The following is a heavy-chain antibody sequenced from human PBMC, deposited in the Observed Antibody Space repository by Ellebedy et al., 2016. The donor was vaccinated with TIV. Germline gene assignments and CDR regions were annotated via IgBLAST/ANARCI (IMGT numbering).Heavy chain of an antibody. V-gene: IGHV1-69*13. CDR3: ATDRAPDGRNWYFDL. CDR2: IIPIFGTA. Sequence: AASVKVSCKASGYTLTGYYMHWVRQAPGQGLEWMGGIIPIFGTAKYAQKFQGRVTIAADESTSTAYMELSSLRSEDPAVYYCATDRAPDGRNWYFDLWGRGTVVTVSS. CDR1: GYTLTGYY. D-gene: IGHD5-24*01. J-gene: IGHJ2*01.